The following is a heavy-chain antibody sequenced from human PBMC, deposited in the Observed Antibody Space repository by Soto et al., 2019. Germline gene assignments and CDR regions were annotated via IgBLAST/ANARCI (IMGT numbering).Heavy chain of an antibody. Sequence: PGGSLRLSCAASGFMFSTYSLNWVRQAPGKGLEWVSYISPSSSSIYYADSVKGRFTISRDNAKNSIYLQMTTLRDGNPAVYYCARKNVTPFDIWGQGTMVPVS. CDR2: ISPSSSSI. CDR1: GFMFSTYS. CDR3: ARKNVTPFDI. J-gene: IGHJ3*02. V-gene: IGHV3-48*02.